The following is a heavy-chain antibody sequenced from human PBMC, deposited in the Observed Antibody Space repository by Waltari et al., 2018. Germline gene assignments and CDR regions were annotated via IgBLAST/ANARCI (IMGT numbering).Heavy chain of an antibody. J-gene: IGHJ3*02. CDR1: GFSSDW. CDR2: INEDGGEK. Sequence: EVQLVESGGGLVQPGGSLRLSCEASGFSSDWMDWVRQAPGKGLQWVANINEDGGEKYYLGSVKGRFTISRDNAKKLVYLEMNSLRAEDTAIYYCSKRLEIWGRGQWSPSLQ. V-gene: IGHV3-7*01. CDR3: SKRLEI.